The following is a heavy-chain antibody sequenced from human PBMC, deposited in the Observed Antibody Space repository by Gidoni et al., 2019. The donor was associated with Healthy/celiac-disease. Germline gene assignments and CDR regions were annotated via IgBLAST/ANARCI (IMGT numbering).Heavy chain of an antibody. D-gene: IGHD3-22*01. CDR1: GGSISSGGYS. CDR2: SYHSGST. CDR3: ARVRGYYFDY. Sequence: QLQLQESGSGLVKPSQTLSLTCAVSGGSISSGGYSWRWIRQPPGKGLEWIGYSYHSGSTYYNPSLKSRVTISVDRSKNQFSLKLSSVTAADTAVYYCARVRGYYFDYWGQGTLVTVSS. V-gene: IGHV4-30-2*01. J-gene: IGHJ4*02.